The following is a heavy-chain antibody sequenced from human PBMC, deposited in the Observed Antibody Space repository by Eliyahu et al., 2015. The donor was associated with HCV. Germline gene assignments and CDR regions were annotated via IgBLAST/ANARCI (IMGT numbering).Heavy chain of an antibody. Sequence: EVQLVESGGGLVQPGGSLRLSCAASGFTFSSYSMHWVRQAPGKGLVWVSRLNTNGSSTAYADSVKGRFTISRDNAKNTLYLQMNSLRVDDTAVYYCARGKRAVAGVDYWGLGTRVTVSS. J-gene: IGHJ4*02. CDR3: ARGKRAVAGVDY. V-gene: IGHV3-74*01. CDR1: GFTFSSYS. D-gene: IGHD6-19*01. CDR2: LNTNGSST.